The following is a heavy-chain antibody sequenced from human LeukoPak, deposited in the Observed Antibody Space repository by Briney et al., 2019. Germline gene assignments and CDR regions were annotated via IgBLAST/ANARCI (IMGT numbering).Heavy chain of an antibody. J-gene: IGHJ4*02. CDR2: IRSSGTII. V-gene: IGHV3-48*02. Sequence: QPGGSLRLSCAASGFTFSSYAMNWVRQAPGKGLEWVSYIRSSGTIIYYADSVKGRFTISRDNAKNSLSLQMNSLRDEDTAVYYCARMGVAVRAVAGLDGFDYWGQGTLVTVSS. D-gene: IGHD3-10*01. CDR3: ARMGVAVRAVAGLDGFDY. CDR1: GFTFSSYA.